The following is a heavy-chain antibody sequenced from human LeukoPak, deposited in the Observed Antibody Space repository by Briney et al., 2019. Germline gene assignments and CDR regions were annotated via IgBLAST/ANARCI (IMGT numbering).Heavy chain of an antibody. Sequence: PSETLSLTCSVSGGSISNYFWTWIRQHAGKGLEWIGFIYFCGSTNSNPPLKRRVNISVHPCKNRFSLKLSTVTAADPAVSFCARRPTGDPNIDYCGQGTLVTVSS. CDR3: ARRPTGDPNIDY. CDR2: IYFCGST. D-gene: IGHD7-27*01. J-gene: IGHJ4*02. V-gene: IGHV4-59*08. CDR1: GGSISNYF.